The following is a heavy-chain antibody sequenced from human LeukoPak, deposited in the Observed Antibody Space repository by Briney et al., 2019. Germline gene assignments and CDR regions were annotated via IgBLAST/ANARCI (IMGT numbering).Heavy chain of an antibody. J-gene: IGHJ4*02. V-gene: IGHV3-30*18. D-gene: IGHD2-15*01. CDR2: ISYDGSNE. CDR1: GLPFSSYA. CDR3: AKSRFSCIGNNCYSPDY. Sequence: GRSLRLSCAASGLPFSSYAMHWVRQAPGKGLEWVALISYDGSNEHYADSVKGRFTISRDNSKNTLYLRVNSLRAEDTAVYYCAKSRFSCIGNNCYSPDYWGQGTLVTVSS.